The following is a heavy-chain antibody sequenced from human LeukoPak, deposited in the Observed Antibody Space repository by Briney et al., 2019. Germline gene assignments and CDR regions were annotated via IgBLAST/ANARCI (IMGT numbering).Heavy chain of an antibody. J-gene: IGHJ3*02. CDR1: GFTFSSYA. CDR2: IGGSGGST. V-gene: IGHV3-23*01. Sequence: GGSLRLSCAASGFTFSSYAMSWVRQAPGEGLEWVSAIGGSGGSTYYADSVKGRFTISRDNSKNTLYLQMNSLRAEDTAVYYCAKLGGNYGSGSYQAFDIWGQGTMVTVSS. D-gene: IGHD3-10*01. CDR3: AKLGGNYGSGSYQAFDI.